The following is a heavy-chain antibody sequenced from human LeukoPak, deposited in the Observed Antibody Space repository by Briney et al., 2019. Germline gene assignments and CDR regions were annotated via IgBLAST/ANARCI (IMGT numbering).Heavy chain of an antibody. J-gene: IGHJ4*02. CDR2: MNPNSGDT. CDR3: ARGPYGTGSHFDF. D-gene: IGHD3-10*01. CDR1: GSTFSSYD. V-gene: IGHV1-8*02. Sequence: ASVKVSCKACGSTFSSYDINWVRQATGQGLEWMGWMNPNSGDTGYTQRFQGRVTMTRDTSISTAHMELSSLRSEDTAVYYCARGPYGTGSHFDFWGQGTLVTVSS.